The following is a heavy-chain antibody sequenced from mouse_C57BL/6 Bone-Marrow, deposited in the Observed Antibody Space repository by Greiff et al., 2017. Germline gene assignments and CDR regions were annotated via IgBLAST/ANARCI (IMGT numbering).Heavy chain of an antibody. Sequence: VQLQQSGAELVKPGASVKISCKASGYAFSSYWMNWVKQRPGKGLEWIGQIYPGDGDTNYNGKFKGKATLTADKSSSTAYMQLRRLTSEDSAVYFYARRSYYGNSYAWFAKWGRGTGVTVSA. V-gene: IGHV1-80*01. J-gene: IGHJ3*01. CDR3: ARRSYYGNSYAWFAK. D-gene: IGHD1-1*01. CDR2: IYPGDGDT. CDR1: GYAFSSYW.